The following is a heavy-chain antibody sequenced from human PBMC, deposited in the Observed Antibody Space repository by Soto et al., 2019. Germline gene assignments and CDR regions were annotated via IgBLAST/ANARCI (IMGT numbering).Heavy chain of an antibody. J-gene: IGHJ3*02. CDR1: GGCISSYY. V-gene: IGHV4-59*01. CDR3: ARETAFDI. CDR2: IYYSGST. Sequence: PSETLALTCTVSGGCISSYYWSWIRQPPGKGLEWIGYIYYSGSTNYNPSLKSRVTISVDTSKNQFSLKLSSVTAADTAVYYCARETAFDIWGQETMVTVSS.